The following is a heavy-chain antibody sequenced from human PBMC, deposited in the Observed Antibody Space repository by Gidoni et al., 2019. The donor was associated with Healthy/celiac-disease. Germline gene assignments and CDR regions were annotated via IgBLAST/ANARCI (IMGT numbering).Heavy chain of an antibody. CDR3: ARGPIAPRGFDP. V-gene: IGHV4-34*01. Sequence: QVQLQQWGAGLLQPSETLSLPCAVYGGSFSGYYWSWIRQPPGKGLDWIGEINHSGSTNYNPSLKSRVTISVDTSKNQFSLKLSSVTAADTAVYYCARGPIAPRGFDPWGQGTLVTVSS. D-gene: IGHD6-13*01. CDR2: INHSGST. CDR1: GGSFSGYY. J-gene: IGHJ5*02.